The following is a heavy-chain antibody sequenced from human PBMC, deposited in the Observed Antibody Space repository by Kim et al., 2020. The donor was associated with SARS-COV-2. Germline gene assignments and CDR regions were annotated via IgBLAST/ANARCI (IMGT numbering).Heavy chain of an antibody. CDR3: ARAVVAAAGTEFDY. CDR1: GYTFTSYA. V-gene: IGHV1-3*01. J-gene: IGHJ4*02. Sequence: ASVKVSCKASGYTFTSYAMHWVRQAPGQRLEWMGWINAGNGNTKYSQKFQGRVTITRDTSASTAYMELSSLRSEDTAVYYCARAVVAAAGTEFDYWGQGTLVTVSS. CDR2: INAGNGNT. D-gene: IGHD6-13*01.